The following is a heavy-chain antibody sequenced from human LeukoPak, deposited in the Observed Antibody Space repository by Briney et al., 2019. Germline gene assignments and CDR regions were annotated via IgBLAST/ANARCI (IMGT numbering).Heavy chain of an antibody. V-gene: IGHV4-39*07. J-gene: IGHJ6*03. CDR2: INHSGST. D-gene: IGHD2-2*01. CDR3: AGRSTSYYYYYMDV. CDR1: GGSISSSSYY. Sequence: SETLSLTCTVSGGSISSSSYYWSWIRQPPGKGLEWIGEINHSGSTYYNPSLKSRVTISVDTSKNQFSLKLSSVTAADTAVYYCAGRSTSYYYYYMDVWGKGTTVTVSS.